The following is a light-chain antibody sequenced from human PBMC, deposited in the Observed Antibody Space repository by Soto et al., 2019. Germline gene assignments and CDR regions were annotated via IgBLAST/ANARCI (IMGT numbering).Light chain of an antibody. Sequence: EIVMTQSPATLSVSPGERSNPSCRASQSVNSMLAWYQQKPGQAPRLLIYGASTRATGIPARFSGSGSGTEFTLTISSLQSEDFAVYYCQKYNEWPLTFGGGTKVDIK. J-gene: IGKJ4*01. CDR2: GAS. CDR1: QSVNSM. CDR3: QKYNEWPLT. V-gene: IGKV3-15*01.